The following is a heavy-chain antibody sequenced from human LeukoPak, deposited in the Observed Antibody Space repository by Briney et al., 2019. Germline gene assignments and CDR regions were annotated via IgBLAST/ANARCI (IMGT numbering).Heavy chain of an antibody. CDR3: AELGITMIGGV. CDR2: ISWNSGST. J-gene: IGHJ6*04. D-gene: IGHD3-10*02. CDR1: GFVFDQHG. V-gene: IGHV3-20*04. Sequence: GGSLRLSCEASGFVFDQHGMSWVRQGPGKGLEWVSSISWNSGSTTYADSVKGRFTISRDNAKNSLYLQMNSLRAEDTAVYYCAELGITMIGGVWGKGTTVTISS.